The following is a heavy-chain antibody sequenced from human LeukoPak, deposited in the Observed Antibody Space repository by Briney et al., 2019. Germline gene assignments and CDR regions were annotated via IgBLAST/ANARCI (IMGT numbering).Heavy chain of an antibody. CDR3: AKDLRGPNDY. CDR1: GFTFSSYW. D-gene: IGHD6-25*01. CDR2: ISGSGGST. J-gene: IGHJ4*02. Sequence: GGSLRLSCAASGFTFSSYWMNWARQAPGKGLEWVSAISGSGGSTYYADSVKGRFTISRDNSKNTLYLQMNSLRAEDTAVYYCAKDLRGPNDYWGQGTLVTVSS. V-gene: IGHV3-23*01.